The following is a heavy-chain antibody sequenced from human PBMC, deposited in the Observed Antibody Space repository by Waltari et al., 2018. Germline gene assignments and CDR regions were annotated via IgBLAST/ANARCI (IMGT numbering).Heavy chain of an antibody. J-gene: IGHJ4*02. CDR1: GDSMSGNSW. CDR2: VHRSGRT. D-gene: IGHD2-15*01. CDR3: ARDLGRGLFLDS. Sequence: QLQLPESGPGLVKPSGTLSLTCVVSGDSMSGNSWWRWVRQSPDKGLEWIGQVHRSGRTNYNPSFASRAIVSLDTSMNKFSLRILSATAADTAVYFCARDLGRGLFLDSWGQGTLVTVSP. V-gene: IGHV4-4*02.